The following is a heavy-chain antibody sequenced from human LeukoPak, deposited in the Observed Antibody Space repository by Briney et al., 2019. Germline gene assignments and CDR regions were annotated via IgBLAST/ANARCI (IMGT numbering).Heavy chain of an antibody. J-gene: IGHJ4*02. CDR1: GVSITSSAYY. CDR2: IYYSGNT. CDR3: TSGPHDYFDD. V-gene: IGHV4-39*01. Sequence: PSETLSLTCTVSGVSITSSAYYWGWIRQPPGKGLEWIGNIYYSGNTYYNPSLKSRVTISADTSKNQFSLKLSSATAADTAIYYCTSGPHDYFDDCGQGTLVPSPQ.